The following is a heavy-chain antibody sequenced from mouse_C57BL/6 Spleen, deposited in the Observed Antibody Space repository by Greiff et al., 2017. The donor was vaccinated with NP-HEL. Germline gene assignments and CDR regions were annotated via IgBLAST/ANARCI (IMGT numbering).Heavy chain of an antibody. J-gene: IGHJ2*01. CDR1: GYTFTSYW. V-gene: IGHV1-50*01. CDR3: ARPTVGGYFDY. D-gene: IGHD1-1*01. CDR2: IDPSDSYT. Sequence: VQLQQPGAELVKPGASVKLSCKASGYTFTSYWMQWVKQRPGQGLEWIGEIDPSDSYTNYNQKFKGKATLTVDTSSSTAYMQLSSLTSEDSAVYYCARPTVGGYFDYWGQGTTLTVSS.